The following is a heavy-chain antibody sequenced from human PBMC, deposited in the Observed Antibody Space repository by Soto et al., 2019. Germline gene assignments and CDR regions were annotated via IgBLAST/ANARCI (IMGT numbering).Heavy chain of an antibody. Sequence: ASVKVSCKVSGYTLTELSMHWVRQAPGKGLEWMGGFDPEDGETIYAQKFQGRVTMTEDTSTDTAYMELSSLRSEDTAMYYCARDLYGSGSSPFDYWGQGTLVTVSS. CDR2: FDPEDGET. CDR3: ARDLYGSGSSPFDY. D-gene: IGHD3-10*01. J-gene: IGHJ4*02. CDR1: GYTLTELS. V-gene: IGHV1-24*01.